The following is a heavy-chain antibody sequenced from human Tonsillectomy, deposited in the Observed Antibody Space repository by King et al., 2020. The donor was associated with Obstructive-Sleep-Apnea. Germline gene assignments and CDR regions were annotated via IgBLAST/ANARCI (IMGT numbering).Heavy chain of an antibody. J-gene: IGHJ3*02. CDR2: IRTKTDGGTT. D-gene: IGHD2-15*01. V-gene: IGHV3-15*01. Sequence: VQLVESGGGLVKPGGSLRLSCAASGFTFSNAWMSWVRQAPGKGLEWVGRIRTKTDGGTTDYAAPVKGRFTISRDDSKNTLYLQMNSLKTEDTAVYYCTTAICSGGTCYSRYGAFDIWGQGTMVTVSS. CDR3: TTAICSGGTCYSRYGAFDI. CDR1: GFTFSNAW.